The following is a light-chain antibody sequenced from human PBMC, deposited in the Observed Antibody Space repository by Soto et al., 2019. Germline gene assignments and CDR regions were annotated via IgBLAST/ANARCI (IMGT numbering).Light chain of an antibody. CDR3: QQYGSSPWT. CDR2: GAS. Sequence: EIVLTQSPGTLSLSPGERATLSCRASQSVSSSYLAWYQQKPGQAPRLLIYGASSRATGIPDRFSGSGSGTDFNLTISRLEPEDFAVYYCQQYGSSPWTFGQGTKGDIK. V-gene: IGKV3-20*01. CDR1: QSVSSSY. J-gene: IGKJ1*01.